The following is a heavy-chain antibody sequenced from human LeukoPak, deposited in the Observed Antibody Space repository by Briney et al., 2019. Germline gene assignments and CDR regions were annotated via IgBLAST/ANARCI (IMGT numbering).Heavy chain of an antibody. Sequence: GGSLRLSCTASGFTFSNFDMGWVRQAPGKGLEWVSAITNRGDGTYFADSVRGRVTISRDNSKDTLYLQLNSLRADDTAVYYCAKDARRTSGWYYFDSWGQGTLVTVSS. CDR3: AKDARRTSGWYYFDS. V-gene: IGHV3-23*01. J-gene: IGHJ4*02. D-gene: IGHD6-19*01. CDR1: GFTFSNFD. CDR2: ITNRGDGT.